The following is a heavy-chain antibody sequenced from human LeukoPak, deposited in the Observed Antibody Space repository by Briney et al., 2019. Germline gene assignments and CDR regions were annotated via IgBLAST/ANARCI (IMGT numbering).Heavy chain of an antibody. CDR1: GFTFSSYS. D-gene: IGHD5-18*01. Sequence: PGGSLRLSCAASGFTFSSYSMNWVRQAPGKGLEWVSSISSSSSYIYYADSVKGRFTISRDNAKNSLYLLMNSLRAEDTAVYYCARDTKGYSYGYPFDYWGQGTLVTVSS. J-gene: IGHJ4*02. CDR2: ISSSSSYI. CDR3: ARDTKGYSYGYPFDY. V-gene: IGHV3-21*01.